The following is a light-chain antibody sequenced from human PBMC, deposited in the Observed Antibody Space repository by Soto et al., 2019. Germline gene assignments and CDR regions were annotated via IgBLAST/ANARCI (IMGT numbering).Light chain of an antibody. V-gene: IGKV3-11*01. CDR1: QSVSSC. Sequence: EIVLTQSPATLSLSPGERATLSCRASQSVSSCLAWYQQKPGQPPRLLIYHASNRVTGIPVRFSGSGSGTDFTLTISSLEPEDFAVYYCQQRSNWPLTFGGGTKVEIK. J-gene: IGKJ4*01. CDR3: QQRSNWPLT. CDR2: HAS.